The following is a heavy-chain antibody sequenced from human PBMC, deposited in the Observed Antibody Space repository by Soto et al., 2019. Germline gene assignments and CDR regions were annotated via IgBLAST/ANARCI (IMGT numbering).Heavy chain of an antibody. D-gene: IGHD6-13*01. CDR3: AADIAPTDPSNWFDP. V-gene: IGHV1-58*01. CDR2: IVVGSGNT. J-gene: IGHJ5*02. Sequence: KQLVQSGPEVKKPGTSVKVSCKTSGFTFAWSALHWGRQGRGQSLEWIGWIVVGSGNTEFAQQFQERVTIATDMSTNTVYMELSSLSSEDTAIYYCAADIAPTDPSNWFDPWGQGTLVTVSS. CDR1: GFTFAWSA.